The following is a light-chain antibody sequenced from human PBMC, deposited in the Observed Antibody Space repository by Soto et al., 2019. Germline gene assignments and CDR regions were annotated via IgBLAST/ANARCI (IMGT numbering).Light chain of an antibody. Sequence: IQMTQSPSSLSASVGDRVTITCQASRDIDNYLNWYQQKPGKAPNLLIYDASNLETGVPLRFSGSRYRTHFTLTISSLQPEDIGTYYCHQYDNRPFTFGQGTKLEIK. CDR3: HQYDNRPFT. V-gene: IGKV1-33*01. CDR2: DAS. CDR1: RDIDNY. J-gene: IGKJ2*01.